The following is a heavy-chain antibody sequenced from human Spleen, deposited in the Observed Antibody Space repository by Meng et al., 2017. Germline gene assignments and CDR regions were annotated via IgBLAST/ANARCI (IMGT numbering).Heavy chain of an antibody. CDR1: GFTFSSYW. Sequence: GGSLRLSCAASGFTFSSYWMSWVRQAPGKGLEWVSRINDDGSVTTYTDSVKGRFAISRDNARDTLYLQMDSLRAEDTAVYYCARDLNWVVWDFWGQGTLVTVSS. CDR2: INDDGSVT. J-gene: IGHJ4*02. D-gene: IGHD3/OR15-3a*01. V-gene: IGHV3-74*01. CDR3: ARDLNWVVWDF.